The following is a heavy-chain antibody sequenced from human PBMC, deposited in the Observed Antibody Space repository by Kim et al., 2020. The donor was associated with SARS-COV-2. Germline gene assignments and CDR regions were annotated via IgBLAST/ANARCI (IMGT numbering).Heavy chain of an antibody. D-gene: IGHD2-15*01. Sequence: GGSLRLSCAASGFTFGDYDMHWIRQPPGKGLEWLSGISWNSGSIGYAASVKGRFTISRDNAKNSLFLQMNSLPVEDTALYYCATDIGGWSAAHVWGQGTLVTVSS. V-gene: IGHV3-9*01. CDR1: GFTFGDYD. CDR2: ISWNSGSI. CDR3: ATDIGGWSAAHV. J-gene: IGHJ4*02.